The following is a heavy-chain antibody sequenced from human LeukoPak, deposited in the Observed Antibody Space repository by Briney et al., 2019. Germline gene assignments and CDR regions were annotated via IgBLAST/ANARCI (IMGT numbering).Heavy chain of an antibody. CDR1: GFTFSSYS. J-gene: IGHJ4*02. V-gene: IGHV3-21*01. Sequence: GGSLRLSCAASGFTFSSYSMNWVRQAPGKGLEWVSSISSSSSYIYYADSVKGRFTISRDNAKNSLYLQMNSLRAEDTAVYYCARERGMEGKFDYWGQGTLVTVSS. CDR2: ISSSSSYI. D-gene: IGHD1-1*01. CDR3: ARERGMEGKFDY.